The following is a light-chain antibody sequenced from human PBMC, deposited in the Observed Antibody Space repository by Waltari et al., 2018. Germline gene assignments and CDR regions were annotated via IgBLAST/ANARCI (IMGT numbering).Light chain of an antibody. CDR1: QSVSNY. CDR3: QKYSNSPHS. V-gene: IGKV3-20*01. Sequence: VILTQSPATLSLSPGESATLSCRASQSVSNYLAWYQQKPGQAPRLLIYGASSRATGIPDRFSGSGSGTEFTLTINSLEPEDFAVYYCQKYSNSPHSFGQGTKVEIK. J-gene: IGKJ2*03. CDR2: GAS.